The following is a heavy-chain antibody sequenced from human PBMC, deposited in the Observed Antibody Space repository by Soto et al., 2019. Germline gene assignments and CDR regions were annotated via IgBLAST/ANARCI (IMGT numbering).Heavy chain of an antibody. CDR1: GGSFSGYY. CDR3: ARGPRSAIALIDY. D-gene: IGHD5-18*01. Sequence: ETLSLTCAVYGGSFSGYYWSWIRQPPGKGLEWIGEINHSGSTNYNPSLKSRVTISVDTSKNQFSLKLSSVTAADTAVYYCARGPRSAIALIDYWGQGTLVTVSS. V-gene: IGHV4-34*01. CDR2: INHSGST. J-gene: IGHJ4*02.